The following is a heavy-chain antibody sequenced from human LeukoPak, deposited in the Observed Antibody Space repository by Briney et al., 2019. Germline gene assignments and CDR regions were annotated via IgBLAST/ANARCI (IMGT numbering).Heavy chain of an antibody. CDR1: GFTFSTYS. CDR3: ARGRSITILRGVAISDGFDL. V-gene: IGHV3-21*06. CDR2: IATSSNYI. D-gene: IGHD3-10*01. J-gene: IGHJ3*01. Sequence: GGPLRLSCAASGFTFSTYSMNWVRQAPGKGLEWVSSIATSSNYIYYAGSLKGRFTISRDNAKNSLYLHMNSLRPEDTAVYYCARGRSITILRGVAISDGFDLWGQGTKVTVS.